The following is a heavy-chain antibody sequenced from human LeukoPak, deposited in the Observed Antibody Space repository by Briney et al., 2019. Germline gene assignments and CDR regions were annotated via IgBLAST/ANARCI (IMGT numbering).Heavy chain of an antibody. CDR1: GVSISSGGYY. Sequence: PSETLSLTCTVSGVSISSGGYYWSWLRHHPGKGLEWSGYIYYSGSTYYNPSLKSRVTISVDTSKNQFSLKLSSVTAADTAVYYCARDSGGHYYFDYWGQGTLVTVSS. V-gene: IGHV4-31*03. D-gene: IGHD3-10*01. J-gene: IGHJ4*02. CDR2: IYYSGST. CDR3: ARDSGGHYYFDY.